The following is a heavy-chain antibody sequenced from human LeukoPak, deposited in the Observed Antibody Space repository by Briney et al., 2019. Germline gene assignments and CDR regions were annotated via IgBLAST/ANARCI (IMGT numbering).Heavy chain of an antibody. V-gene: IGHV1-69*04. J-gene: IGHJ6*02. CDR3: ARGRDGAINYYYGMDV. CDR2: IIPILGIA. CDR1: GYTFTSYY. D-gene: IGHD5-12*01. Sequence: GASVKVSCKASGYTFTSYYMHWVRQAPGQGLEWMGRIIPILGIANYAQKFQGRVTITADKSTSTAYMELSSLRSEDTAVYYCARGRDGAINYYYGMDVWGQGTTVTVSS.